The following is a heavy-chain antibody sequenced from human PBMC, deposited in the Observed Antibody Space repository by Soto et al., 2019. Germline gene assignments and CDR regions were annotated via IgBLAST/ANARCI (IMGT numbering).Heavy chain of an antibody. CDR3: ARDGYCSGGSCYPRWFDP. CDR2: ISAYNGNT. J-gene: IGHJ5*02. Sequence: QVQLVQSGAEVKKPGASVKVSCKASGYTFTSYGISWVRQAPGQGLERMGCISAYNGNTNYAQKQQGRVTMTTDTSTSTAYMELRSLRSDDTAVYYCARDGYCSGGSCYPRWFDPWGQGTLVTVSS. D-gene: IGHD2-15*01. CDR1: GYTFTSYG. V-gene: IGHV1-18*01.